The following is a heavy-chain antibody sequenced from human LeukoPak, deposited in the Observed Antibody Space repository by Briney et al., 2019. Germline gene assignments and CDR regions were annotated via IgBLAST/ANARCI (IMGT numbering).Heavy chain of an antibody. D-gene: IGHD3-3*01. CDR3: ARGGDFWSGYYFDY. J-gene: IGHJ4*02. V-gene: IGHV3-23*01. CDR1: GFTFSSYA. Sequence: GGSLRLSCAASGFTFSSYAMSWVRQAPGKGLEWVSTITGSGGSTYYADSVKGRFTISTDNSKNTLYLQMNSLRAEDTAVYYCARGGDFWSGYYFDYWGQGTLVTVSS. CDR2: ITGSGGST.